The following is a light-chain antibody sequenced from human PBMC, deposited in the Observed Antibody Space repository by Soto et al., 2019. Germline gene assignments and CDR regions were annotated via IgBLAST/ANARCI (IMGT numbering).Light chain of an antibody. J-gene: IGLJ3*02. CDR1: SGHSSYT. V-gene: IGLV4-69*01. Sequence: QLVLTQSPSASASLGASVKLTCTLSSGHSSYTIPWHQQQPDKGPRYLMSLDSDGSHYKGDGIPDRFSGSSSGPERCLTISSLQSEDEADYYCQTWATGPDWVFGGGTKLTVL. CDR2: LDSDGSH. CDR3: QTWATGPDWV.